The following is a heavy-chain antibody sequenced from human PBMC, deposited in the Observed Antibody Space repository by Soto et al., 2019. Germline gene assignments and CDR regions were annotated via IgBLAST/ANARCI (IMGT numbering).Heavy chain of an antibody. J-gene: IGHJ3*02. D-gene: IGHD2-15*01. CDR1: GYTFSSYW. CDR2: IKQDGSEK. Sequence: EVQLVESGGGLVQPGGSLRLSCAASGYTFSSYWMSWVRQAPGKGLEWVANIKQDGSEKYYVDSVKGRFTISRDNAKNSLYLQMNSLRAEDPAVYYCARARWPSQAFDIWGQGTMVTVSS. V-gene: IGHV3-7*03. CDR3: ARARWPSQAFDI.